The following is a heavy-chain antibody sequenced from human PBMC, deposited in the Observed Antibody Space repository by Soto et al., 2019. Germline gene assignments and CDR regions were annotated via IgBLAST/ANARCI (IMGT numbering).Heavy chain of an antibody. J-gene: IGHJ5*02. V-gene: IGHV5-51*01. D-gene: IGHD3-16*01. CDR1: VYSFTSYW. CDR2: IYPGDSET. Sequence: GESLKISCKGSVYSFTSYWIGWVRQMPGKGLEWMGIIYPGDSETRYSASFQGQVTISADKSIRPAYLQSSSLKASDTAMYYCARGLPDGLQWFDPWGQGTLVTVSS. CDR3: ARGLPDGLQWFDP.